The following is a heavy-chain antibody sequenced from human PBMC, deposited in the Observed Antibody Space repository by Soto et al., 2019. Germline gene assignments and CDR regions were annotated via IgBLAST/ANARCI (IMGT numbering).Heavy chain of an antibody. V-gene: IGHV5-51*01. CDR2: IYPGDSDT. J-gene: IGHJ6*02. D-gene: IGHD6-6*01. CDR3: ASHSSSSDMSYYYYGMDV. Sequence: PGESLKISCQGSGYSFTSYWIGWVRQMPGKGLEWMGIIYPGDSDTRYSPSFQGQVTISADKSISTAYLQWSSLKASDTAMYYCASHSSSSDMSYYYYGMDVWGQGTTVTVSS. CDR1: GYSFTSYW.